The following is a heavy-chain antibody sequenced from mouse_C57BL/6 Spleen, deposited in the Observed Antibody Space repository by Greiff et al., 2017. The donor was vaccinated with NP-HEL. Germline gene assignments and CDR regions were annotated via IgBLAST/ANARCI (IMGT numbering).Heavy chain of an antibody. CDR3: ARYTTVVLYYFDY. J-gene: IGHJ2*01. V-gene: IGHV1-7*01. CDR2: INPSSGYT. Sequence: QVQLQQSGAELAKPGASVKLSCKASGYTFTSYWMHWVKQRPGQGLEWIGYINPSSGYTKYNQKFKDKATLTAGKSSRTAYMQLSSLTYEDSAVYYCARYTTVVLYYFDYWGQGTTLTVSS. CDR1: GYTFTSYW. D-gene: IGHD1-1*01.